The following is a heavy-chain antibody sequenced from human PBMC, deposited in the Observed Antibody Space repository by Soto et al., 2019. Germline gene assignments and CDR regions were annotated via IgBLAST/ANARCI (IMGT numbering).Heavy chain of an antibody. V-gene: IGHV3-23*01. Sequence: PGGSLRLSCAASGFTFSSYAMSWVRQAPGKGLEWVSAISGSGGSTYYADSVKGRFTISRDNSKNTLYLQMNSLRAEDTAVYYCANGDYSQYYYYGMDVWGQGTTVTVSS. D-gene: IGHD4-17*01. CDR3: ANGDYSQYYYYGMDV. CDR1: GFTFSSYA. J-gene: IGHJ6*02. CDR2: ISGSGGST.